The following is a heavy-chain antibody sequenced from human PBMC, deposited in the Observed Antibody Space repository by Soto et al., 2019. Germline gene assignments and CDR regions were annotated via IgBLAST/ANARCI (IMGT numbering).Heavy chain of an antibody. CDR3: ARTTWLDYAFDI. Sequence: SHTLSLTCSISGDSVSSNSAAWNWIRQSPSRGLDWMGRTYYRSKWYKDYVGPVKSRITINPDTSKNQFSLQLSSMTPEDTAVYYCARTTWLDYAFDIWGQGTMVTVSS. D-gene: IGHD6-19*01. J-gene: IGHJ3*02. V-gene: IGHV6-1*01. CDR2: TYYRSKWYK. CDR1: GDSVSSNSAA.